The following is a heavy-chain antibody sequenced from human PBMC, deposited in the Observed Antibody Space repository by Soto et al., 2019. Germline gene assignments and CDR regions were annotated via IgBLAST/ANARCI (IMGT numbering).Heavy chain of an antibody. CDR3: ARDIISTWLACYFGLDG. D-gene: IGHD6-19*01. J-gene: IGHJ6*02. CDR1: RDPVSTNIPA. V-gene: IGHV6-1*01. Sequence: SQTLSLTYAISRDPVSTNIPAWNWIRQSPSSGLEWLGRTYYRSKWYNDYAVSVKSRITINPDTSKNQFSPQLNSVTPEDTAVYYCARDIISTWLACYFGLDGWGHGTRVTVSS. CDR2: TYYRSKWYN.